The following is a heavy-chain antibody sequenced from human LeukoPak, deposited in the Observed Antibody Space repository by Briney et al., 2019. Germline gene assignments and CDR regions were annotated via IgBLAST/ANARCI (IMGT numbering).Heavy chain of an antibody. CDR2: IKQDGSEK. Sequence: HPGGSLRLPCAASGFTFSSYWMSWFRQAPGKGLVWLVNIKQDGSEKYYVDSVKGRFTISRDNAKNSLYLQMNSLRAEDTAVYYCARDLLYCSSTSCYYEEATGVDYWGQGTLVTVSS. V-gene: IGHV3-7*01. D-gene: IGHD2-2*01. CDR3: ARDLLYCSSTSCYYEEATGVDY. CDR1: GFTFSSYW. J-gene: IGHJ4*02.